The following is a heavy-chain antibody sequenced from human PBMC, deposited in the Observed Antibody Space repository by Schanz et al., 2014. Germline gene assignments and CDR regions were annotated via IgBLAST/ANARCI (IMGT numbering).Heavy chain of an antibody. D-gene: IGHD2-2*01. J-gene: IGHJ4*02. Sequence: QVQLVESGGGLVKPGGPLRLSCAASGFIFSSYGLHWVRQAPGKGLEWVAVIWYDENNKYYADSVKGRFTMSRDNSKNTLYLQMNSLRAEDTAVYYCAKDLLYGAPMPLNHLDYWGQGTLVTVSS. CDR3: AKDLLYGAPMPLNHLDY. CDR1: GFIFSSYG. CDR2: IWYDENNK. V-gene: IGHV3-33*06.